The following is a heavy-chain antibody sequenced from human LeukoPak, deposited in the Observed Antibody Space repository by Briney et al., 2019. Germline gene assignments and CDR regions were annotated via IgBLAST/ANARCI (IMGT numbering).Heavy chain of an antibody. J-gene: IGHJ4*02. D-gene: IGHD3-22*01. CDR2: IYYSGTT. V-gene: IGHV4-31*03. CDR3: ARGTYYYDSSGYYTLKPTFFDY. Sequence: SETLSLTCTVSGGSIISGDYYWTWIRQHPGKGLEWIGYIYYSGTTFYNPSLQSRLAISLDRSKNQFSLKLSSVTAADTAVYYCARGTYYYDSSGYYTLKPTFFDYWGQGTLVTVSS. CDR1: GGSIISGDYY.